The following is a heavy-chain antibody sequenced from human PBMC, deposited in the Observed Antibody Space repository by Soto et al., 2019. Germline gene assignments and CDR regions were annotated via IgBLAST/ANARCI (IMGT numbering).Heavy chain of an antibody. D-gene: IGHD6-6*01. J-gene: IGHJ6*02. CDR1: GFTFSSYG. Sequence: GGSLRLSCAASGFTFSSYGMHWVRQAPGKGPEWVAVISYDGSNKYYADSVKGRFTISRDNSKNTLYLQMNSLRAEDTAVYYCAKSGTRPYFFSCSSSYYGMDVWGQGTTVTVSS. V-gene: IGHV3-30*18. CDR2: ISYDGSNK. CDR3: AKSGTRPYFFSCSSSYYGMDV.